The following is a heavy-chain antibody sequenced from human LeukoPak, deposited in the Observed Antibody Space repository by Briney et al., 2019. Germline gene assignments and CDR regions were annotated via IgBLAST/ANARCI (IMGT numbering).Heavy chain of an antibody. J-gene: IGHJ4*02. V-gene: IGHV3-30*18. D-gene: IGHD5-12*01. CDR3: AKDFGDYHYSGYEFDY. CDR2: ISYDGSNK. Sequence: GGSLRLSCAASGFTFSSYGMHWVRQAPGKGLEWVAVISYDGSNKYYADSVKGRFTISRDNSKNTLYLQMNSLRAEDTAVYYCAKDFGDYHYSGYEFDYWGQGTLVTVSS. CDR1: GFTFSSYG.